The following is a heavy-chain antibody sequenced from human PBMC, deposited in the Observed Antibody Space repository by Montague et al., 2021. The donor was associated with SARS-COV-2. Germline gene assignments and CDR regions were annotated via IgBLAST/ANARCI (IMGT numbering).Heavy chain of an antibody. V-gene: IGHV4-31*03. D-gene: IGHD6-19*01. CDR2: IYYSGST. Sequence: LSLTCTVSGGSINSGGYYWSWIRQHPGKGLEWIGYIYYSGSTYYNPSLKSRLTISVNTSKNQFSLKLSSVTAADTAVYYCARVHFVSSGWYPDAFDIWGQGTMVTASS. CDR3: ARVHFVSSGWYPDAFDI. CDR1: GGSINSGGYY. J-gene: IGHJ3*02.